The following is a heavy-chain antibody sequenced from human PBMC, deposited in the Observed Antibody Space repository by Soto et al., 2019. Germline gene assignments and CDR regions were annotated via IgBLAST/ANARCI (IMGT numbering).Heavy chain of an antibody. CDR1: GFTFSSYG. J-gene: IGHJ6*02. Sequence: GGSLRLSCAASGFTFSSYGMHWVRQAPGKGLEWVAVISYDGSNKYYADSVKGRFTTSRDNSKNTLYLQMNSLRAEDTAVYYCAKPSDYGDYVMDVWGQGTTVTVSS. CDR3: AKPSDYGDYVMDV. D-gene: IGHD4-17*01. V-gene: IGHV3-30*18. CDR2: ISYDGSNK.